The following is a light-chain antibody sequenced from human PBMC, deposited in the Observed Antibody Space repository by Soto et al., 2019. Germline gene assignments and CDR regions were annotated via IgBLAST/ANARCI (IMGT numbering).Light chain of an antibody. J-gene: IGLJ2*01. CDR3: SSFAGNNNLV. Sequence: QSVLTQPPSASGSPGQSVTISCTGTSSDVGVYNYVSWYQQHPGKAPKLMIYEVSKRPSGVPDRFSGSESGNTASLTVSGLQAEDEADYYCSSFAGNNNLVFGGGTKLTVL. V-gene: IGLV2-8*01. CDR2: EVS. CDR1: SSDVGVYNY.